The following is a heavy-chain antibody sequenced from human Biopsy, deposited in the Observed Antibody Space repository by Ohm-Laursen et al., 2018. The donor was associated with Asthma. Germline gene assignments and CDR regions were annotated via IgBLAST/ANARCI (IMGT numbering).Heavy chain of an antibody. Sequence: SVKVSCKVSGYTVTRYAINWVRQAPGQGLEWMGWINTNTGNPTYAQGFTGRFVFSLDTSANTAHLQISSLKAEDTAVYYCARMISYYHEMRAPFFDYWGQGTLVTVSS. V-gene: IGHV7-4-1*02. J-gene: IGHJ4*02. CDR2: INTNTGNP. D-gene: IGHD3-22*01. CDR1: GYTVTRYA. CDR3: ARMISYYHEMRAPFFDY.